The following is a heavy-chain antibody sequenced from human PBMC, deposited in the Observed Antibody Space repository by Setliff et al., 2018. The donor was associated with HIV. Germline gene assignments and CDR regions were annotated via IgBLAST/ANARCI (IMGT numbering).Heavy chain of an antibody. D-gene: IGHD3-22*01. V-gene: IGHV4-61*02. CDR2: IFSSGST. CDR1: GGSISSGSYY. J-gene: IGHJ4*02. CDR3: ARDPVITMMVGPRFYFDY. Sequence: SETLSLTCTVSGGSISSGSYYWSWIRQPAGKGLEWIGRIFSSGSTGYNPSLKSRVTMSVDTSKNQFSLRLSSVTAADTAVYYCARDPVITMMVGPRFYFDYWGQGILVTVSS.